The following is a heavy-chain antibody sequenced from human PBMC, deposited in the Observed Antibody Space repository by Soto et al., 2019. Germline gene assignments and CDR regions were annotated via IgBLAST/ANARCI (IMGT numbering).Heavy chain of an antibody. CDR2: ISGSGGST. CDR1: GFTFSSYA. V-gene: IGHV3-23*01. D-gene: IGHD3-16*02. Sequence: PGGSLRLSCAASGFTFSSYAMSWVRQAPGKGLEWVSAISGSGGSTYYADSVKGRLTISRDNSKSTLYLQMNSLRAEDTAVYYCAIDAIYVWGSYRASTYYFDYWGQGTLVTVSS. J-gene: IGHJ4*02. CDR3: AIDAIYVWGSYRASTYYFDY.